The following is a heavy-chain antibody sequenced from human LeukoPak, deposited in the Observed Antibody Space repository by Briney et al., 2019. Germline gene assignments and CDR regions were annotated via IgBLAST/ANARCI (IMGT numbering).Heavy chain of an antibody. J-gene: IGHJ4*02. D-gene: IGHD3-9*01. CDR3: ACGGHDILTGFDY. V-gene: IGHV1-8*01. Sequence: GASVRVSSKASGYTFTSYDINRVRQAPGQGLEWMGWMNPNSGNTGYAQKLQGRATINRNTSISTDYMELSSLRSEDTAGYYYACGGHDILTGFDYWGQGTLVTVSS. CDR1: GYTFTSYD. CDR2: MNPNSGNT.